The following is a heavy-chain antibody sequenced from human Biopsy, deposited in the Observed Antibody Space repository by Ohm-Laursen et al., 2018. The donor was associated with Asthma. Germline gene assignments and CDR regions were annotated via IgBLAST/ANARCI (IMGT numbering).Heavy chain of an antibody. CDR2: INAGNGNT. D-gene: IGHD3-9*01. CDR1: GYTFINYA. J-gene: IGHJ3*02. CDR3: ARTYYDFLTGQVKDAFGI. Sequence: ASVKVPCKASGYTFINYAIHWVRQAPGQRLEWMGWINAGNGNTKYSQKFQGRVTISRDTSASTAYMDLSGLRSEDTAVYYCARTYYDFLTGQVKDAFGIWGQGTMVTVSS. V-gene: IGHV1-3*01.